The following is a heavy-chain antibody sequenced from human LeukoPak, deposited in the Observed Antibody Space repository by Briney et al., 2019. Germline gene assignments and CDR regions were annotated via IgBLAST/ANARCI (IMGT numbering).Heavy chain of an antibody. J-gene: IGHJ4*02. V-gene: IGHV4-59*08. CDR2: IYFSGST. D-gene: IGHD5-18*01. CDR3: ASFGYSYGFGY. CDR1: DGSISNYY. Sequence: SETLSLTCSVFDGSISNYYWSWIRQSPGKGLEWIGYIYFSGSTNYNPSLKSRVTISVDTSKNQFSLKLSSVTAADTAVYYCASFGYSYGFGYWGQGTLVTVSS.